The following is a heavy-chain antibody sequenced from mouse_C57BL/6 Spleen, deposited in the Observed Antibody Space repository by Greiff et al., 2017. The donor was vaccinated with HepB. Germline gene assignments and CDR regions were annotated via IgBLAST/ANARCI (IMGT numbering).Heavy chain of an antibody. J-gene: IGHJ2*01. V-gene: IGHV1-55*01. Sequence: VQLQQSGAELVKPGASVKMSCKASGYTFTSYWITWVKQRPGQGLEWIGEIYPGSGSTNYNEKFKSKAALTVDTSSSTAYMQLSSLTSEDSAVYYCARGDYGDYFDYWGQGTTLTVSS. CDR3: ARGDYGDYFDY. CDR2: IYPGSGST. CDR1: GYTFTSYW. D-gene: IGHD2-4*01.